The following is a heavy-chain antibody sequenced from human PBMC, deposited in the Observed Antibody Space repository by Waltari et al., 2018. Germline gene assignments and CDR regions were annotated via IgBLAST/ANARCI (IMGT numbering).Heavy chain of an antibody. CDR3: ASPRYSSGWYGAFDI. Sequence: QVQLQESGPGLVKPSQTLSLTCTVSGGSISSGGYYWSWIRQHPGKGLEWIGYIYYSGSTNYNPSLKSRVTISVDTSKNQFSLKLSSVTAADTAVYYCASPRYSSGWYGAFDIWGQGTMVTVSS. V-gene: IGHV4-31*03. CDR2: IYYSGST. D-gene: IGHD6-19*01. J-gene: IGHJ3*02. CDR1: GGSISSGGYY.